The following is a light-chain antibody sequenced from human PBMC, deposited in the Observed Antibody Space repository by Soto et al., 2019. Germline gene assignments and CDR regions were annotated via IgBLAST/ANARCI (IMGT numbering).Light chain of an antibody. CDR1: QSVNSKY. J-gene: IGKJ4*01. Sequence: EIVLTQSPGTLSLSPGERASLSCRASQSVNSKYLAWYQQKPGQAPRLVIYGASNRATGLPDRLSGSGSETDFTLTISRLEPEDFAFYYCHHYGSSFGGGTRVEFK. V-gene: IGKV3-20*01. CDR3: HHYGSS. CDR2: GAS.